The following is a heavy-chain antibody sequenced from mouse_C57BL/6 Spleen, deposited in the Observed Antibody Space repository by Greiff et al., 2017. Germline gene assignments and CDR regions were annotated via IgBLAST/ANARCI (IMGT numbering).Heavy chain of an antibody. CDR3: ATGTGYYFDY. CDR2: IHPNSGST. CDR1: GYTFTSYW. D-gene: IGHD4-1*01. V-gene: IGHV1-64*01. J-gene: IGHJ2*01. Sequence: QVQLQQSGAELVKPGASVKLSCKASGYTFTSYWMHWVKQRPGQGLEWIGMIHPNSGSTNYNEKFKSKATLTVDKSSSTAYMQLSSLTSEDAAVYYCATGTGYYFDYWGQGTTLTVSS.